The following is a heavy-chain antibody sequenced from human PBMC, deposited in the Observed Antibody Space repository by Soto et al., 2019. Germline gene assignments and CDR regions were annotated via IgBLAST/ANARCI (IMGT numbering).Heavy chain of an antibody. Sequence: PSETLSLTCTVSGGSISSGDYYWSWIRQPPGKGLEWIGYIYYSGSTYYNPSLKSRVTISVDTSKNQFSLKLSSVTAADTAVYYCARDKKVVWFGESTPSGMDVWGQGTTVTVSS. D-gene: IGHD3-10*01. V-gene: IGHV4-30-4*01. CDR3: ARDKKVVWFGESTPSGMDV. CDR1: GGSISSGDYY. CDR2: IYYSGST. J-gene: IGHJ6*02.